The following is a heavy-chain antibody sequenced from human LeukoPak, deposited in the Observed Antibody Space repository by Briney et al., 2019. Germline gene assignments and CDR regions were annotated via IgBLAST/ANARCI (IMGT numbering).Heavy chain of an antibody. D-gene: IGHD6-6*01. Sequence: PGGSLRLSCAASGFTFDDYAMHWVRQAPGKGLEWVSGISWNSGSIGYADSVKGRFTISRDNAKNSLYLQMNSLRAEDMALYYCAKGAIAARLLYYFDYWGQGTLVTVSS. CDR1: GFTFDDYA. V-gene: IGHV3-9*03. J-gene: IGHJ4*02. CDR3: AKGAIAARLLYYFDY. CDR2: ISWNSGSI.